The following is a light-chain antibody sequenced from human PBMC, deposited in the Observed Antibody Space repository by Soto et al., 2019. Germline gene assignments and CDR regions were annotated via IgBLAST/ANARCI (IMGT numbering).Light chain of an antibody. CDR1: QSISSW. Sequence: DSHMTPSPSTLSASVGDRVTITCRASQSISSWLAWYQQKPGKAPKLLIYDASSLESGVPSRFSGSGSGTEFTLTISRLEPEDFAVYYCQQYGSSGTFGQGTKVDI. CDR2: DAS. V-gene: IGKV1-5*01. CDR3: QQYGSSGT. J-gene: IGKJ1*01.